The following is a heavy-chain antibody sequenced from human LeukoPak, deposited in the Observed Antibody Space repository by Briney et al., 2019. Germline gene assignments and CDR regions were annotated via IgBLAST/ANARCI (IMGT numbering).Heavy chain of an antibody. Sequence: PSETLSLTCTVSGGSISSYYWSWIRQPAGKGLEWIGRIYTSGSTNYNPSLKSRVTMSVDTSKNQFSLKLSSVTAADTAVYYCARDQTYGSGSPYNWFDPWGQGTLVTVSS. V-gene: IGHV4-4*07. D-gene: IGHD3-10*01. CDR2: IYTSGST. CDR1: GGSISSYY. CDR3: ARDQTYGSGSPYNWFDP. J-gene: IGHJ5*02.